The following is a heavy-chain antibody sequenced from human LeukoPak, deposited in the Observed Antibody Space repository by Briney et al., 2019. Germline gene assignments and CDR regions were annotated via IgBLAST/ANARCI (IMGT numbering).Heavy chain of an antibody. V-gene: IGHV1-2*02. CDR3: ARTPVGTMVRGGLYYYGMDV. Sequence: ASVTVSYKASGYTLTGYYMLWVRQAAGQGLKWMGWIYPIRGGTNYAQKFQGRVTMTRDTSISTAYMELSRLRSDDTAVYYCARTPVGTMVRGGLYYYGMDVWGQGTTVTVSS. CDR1: GYTLTGYY. D-gene: IGHD3-10*01. CDR2: IYPIRGGT. J-gene: IGHJ6*02.